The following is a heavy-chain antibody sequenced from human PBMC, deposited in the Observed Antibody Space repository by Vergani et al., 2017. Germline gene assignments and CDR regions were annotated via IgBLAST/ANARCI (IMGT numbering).Heavy chain of an antibody. CDR1: GYSFTIYW. CDR2: ISPGDSDT. J-gene: IGHJ4*02. CDR3: ARSRLRYNSSWFGY. V-gene: IGHV5-51*01. Sequence: EVQLVQSGAEVKKPGESLKISCKGSGYSFTIYWIGWVRQMPGKGLEWMGIISPGDSDTRYSPSFQGQVTISADKSLSTAYLQWSSLKASHTAMYHCARSRLRYNSSWFGYWGQGTLVTVSS. D-gene: IGHD6-13*01.